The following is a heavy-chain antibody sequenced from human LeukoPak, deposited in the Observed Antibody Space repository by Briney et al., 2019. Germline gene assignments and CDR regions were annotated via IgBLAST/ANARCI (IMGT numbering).Heavy chain of an antibody. CDR3: AREYVWGSYRYSHLDY. CDR1: GGSISSGGYY. D-gene: IGHD3-16*02. CDR2: IYYSGST. J-gene: IGHJ4*02. Sequence: SETLSLTCTVSGGSISSGGYYWSWIRQHPGKGLEGIGYIYYSGSTYYNPSLKSRVTISVDTSKNQFCMKLSSVTAADTAVYYCAREYVWGSYRYSHLDYWGQGTRVTVSS. V-gene: IGHV4-31*03.